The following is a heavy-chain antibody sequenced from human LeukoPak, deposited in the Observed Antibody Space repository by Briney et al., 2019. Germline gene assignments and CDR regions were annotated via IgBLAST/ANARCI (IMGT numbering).Heavy chain of an antibody. Sequence: GGSLRLSCAASGFTFSSYAMSWVRQAPGKGLEWVSAISSSGGSTYYADSVKGRFTISRENSKNTLYLQMNSLRAEDTAVYYCAKTDVDYDILTVSYFDYWGQGTLVTVSS. D-gene: IGHD3-9*01. CDR1: GFTFSSYA. CDR3: AKTDVDYDILTVSYFDY. V-gene: IGHV3-23*01. J-gene: IGHJ4*02. CDR2: ISSSGGST.